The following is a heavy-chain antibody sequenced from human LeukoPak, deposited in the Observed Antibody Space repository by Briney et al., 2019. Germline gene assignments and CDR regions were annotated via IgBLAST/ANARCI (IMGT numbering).Heavy chain of an antibody. Sequence: GGSLRLSCAASGFTFSSYAMHWVRQAPGKGLEWVSIISSGGVYDYYSDSVKGRFTISRDNSKNTLYLQLNSLTTEDTAVYYCARDSTYYYDSGSSGPHYFDNWGQGTLVTVSS. J-gene: IGHJ4*02. D-gene: IGHD3-10*01. CDR1: GFTFSSYA. CDR2: ISSGGVYD. CDR3: ARDSTYYYDSGSSGPHYFDN. V-gene: IGHV3-30*01.